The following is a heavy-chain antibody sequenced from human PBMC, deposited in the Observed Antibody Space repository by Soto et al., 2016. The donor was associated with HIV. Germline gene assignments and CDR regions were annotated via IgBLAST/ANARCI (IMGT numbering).Heavy chain of an antibody. CDR1: GFSFDTSA. CDR3: AKDGMGAIGAHYFDY. D-gene: IGHD1-26*01. CDR2: ISGSGEST. J-gene: IGHJ4*02. Sequence: EVNLLESGGSVQPGGSLRLSCVASGFSFDTSAMSWVRQAPGKGLKWVSGISGSGESTYYADSVKGRFIISRDNSKNTLYLQMNSLKVEDTAMYFCAKDGMGAIGAHYFDYWGQGTLVAVSS. V-gene: IGHV3-23*01.